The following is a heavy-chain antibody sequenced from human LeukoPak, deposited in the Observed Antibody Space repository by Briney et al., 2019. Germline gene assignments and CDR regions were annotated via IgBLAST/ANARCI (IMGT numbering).Heavy chain of an antibody. D-gene: IGHD3-16*01. CDR3: ARDRQPFKITFGETLFDY. V-gene: IGHV1-18*01. Sequence: ASVKVSCKASGYTFTSYGISWVRQAPGQGLEWMGWISAYNGNTNYAQKLQGRVTMTTDTSTSTAYMELRSLRSDDTAVYYCARDRQPFKITFGETLFDYWGQGTLVTVSS. CDR2: ISAYNGNT. CDR1: GYTFTSYG. J-gene: IGHJ4*02.